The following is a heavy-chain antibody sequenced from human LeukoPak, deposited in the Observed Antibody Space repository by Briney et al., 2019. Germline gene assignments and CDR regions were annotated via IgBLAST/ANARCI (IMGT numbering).Heavy chain of an antibody. D-gene: IGHD3-22*01. Sequence: PSETLSLTCTVSGGSISSYYWSWIRQPAGKGLEWIGRIYTSGSTNYNPSLKSRVTMSVDTSKNQFSLKLSSVTAADTAVYYCASSYYYDSSGYPRKVFDIWGQGTMVTVSS. V-gene: IGHV4-4*07. CDR1: GGSISSYY. J-gene: IGHJ3*02. CDR3: ASSYYYDSSGYPRKVFDI. CDR2: IYTSGST.